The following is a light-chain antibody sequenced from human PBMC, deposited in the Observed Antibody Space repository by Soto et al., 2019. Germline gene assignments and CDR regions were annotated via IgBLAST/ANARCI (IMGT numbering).Light chain of an antibody. CDR3: QQSYSTPIT. CDR1: QSISIY. J-gene: IGKJ5*01. V-gene: IGKV1-39*01. CDR2: AAS. Sequence: DIQMTQSPSSLSSSVGYRVTITCLASQSISIYLNWYQQKPGKAPKLLIYAASSLQSGVPSRFSGSGSGTDFTLTISSLQPEDFATYYCQQSYSTPITFGQGTRLQIK.